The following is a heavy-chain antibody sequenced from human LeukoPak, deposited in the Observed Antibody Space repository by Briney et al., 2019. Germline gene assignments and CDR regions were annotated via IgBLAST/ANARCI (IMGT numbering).Heavy chain of an antibody. Sequence: GGSLRLSYAASGFTFSSYAMSWVRQAPGKGLEWVSAISGSGGSTYYADSVKGRFTISRDNSKNTLYLQMNSLRAEDTAVYYCASLYYYDSSAIGDAFDIWGQGTMVTVSS. CDR1: GFTFSSYA. CDR3: ASLYYYDSSAIGDAFDI. J-gene: IGHJ3*02. D-gene: IGHD3-22*01. V-gene: IGHV3-23*01. CDR2: ISGSGGST.